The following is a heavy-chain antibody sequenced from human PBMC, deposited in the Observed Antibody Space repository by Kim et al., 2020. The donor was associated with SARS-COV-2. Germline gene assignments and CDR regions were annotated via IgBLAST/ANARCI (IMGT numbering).Heavy chain of an antibody. Sequence: SPDSGKGRFTNSRDNSNNTLYLQMGSLRPEDTAVYYCARDYSGRPNFFDPWGQGTLVTVSS. D-gene: IGHD1-26*01. CDR3: ARDYSGRPNFFDP. J-gene: IGHJ5*02. V-gene: IGHV3-66*01.